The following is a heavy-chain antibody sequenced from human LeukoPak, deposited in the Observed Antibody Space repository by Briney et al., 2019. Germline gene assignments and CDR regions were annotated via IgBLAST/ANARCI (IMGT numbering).Heavy chain of an antibody. CDR3: ARAYYDIGRAFDI. V-gene: IGHV1-69*06. CDR1: GGTFSSYA. Sequence: SVKVSCKASGGTFSSYAISWVRQAPGQGLEWMGGIIPIFGTASYAQKFQGRVTITADKSTSTAYMELSSLRSEDTAVYYCARAYYDIGRAFDIWGQGTMVTVSS. D-gene: IGHD3-22*01. CDR2: IIPIFGTA. J-gene: IGHJ3*02.